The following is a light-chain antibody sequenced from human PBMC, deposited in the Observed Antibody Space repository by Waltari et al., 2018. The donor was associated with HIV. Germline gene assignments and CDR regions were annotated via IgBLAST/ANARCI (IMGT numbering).Light chain of an antibody. V-gene: IGLV2-8*01. CDR1: SSDVGPYDY. J-gene: IGLJ3*02. Sequence: QSALTQPPSASGSPGQSVTISCTGTSSDVGPYDYVYWYQQHPGNAPKLMIYEVSKRPSGVPDRFSGSKSANTASLTVSGLQEDDEADYYCSSYAGSNNLVFGGGTKLTVL. CDR3: SSYAGSNNLV. CDR2: EVS.